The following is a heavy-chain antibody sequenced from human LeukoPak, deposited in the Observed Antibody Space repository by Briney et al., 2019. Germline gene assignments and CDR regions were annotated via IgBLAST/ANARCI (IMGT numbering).Heavy chain of an antibody. V-gene: IGHV4-34*01. CDR1: GKSFGAYY. CDR3: ARGLGGRDAY. CDR2: INHSGST. Sequence: PSETLSLTWAVDGKSFGAYYWSWIRQPPGKGLEWIGEINHSGSTNYNPSLKRRVTLSVDPSKNQFSLNLTSVTAADTAVYHCARGLGGRDAYWGQGTLATVSS. J-gene: IGHJ4*02. D-gene: IGHD1-26*01.